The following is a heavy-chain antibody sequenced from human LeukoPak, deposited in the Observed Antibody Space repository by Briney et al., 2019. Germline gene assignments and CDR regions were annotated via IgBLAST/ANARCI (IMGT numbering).Heavy chain of an antibody. CDR2: ISAYNGNT. D-gene: IGHD6-6*01. J-gene: IGHJ4*02. V-gene: IGHV1-18*01. Sequence: ASVKVSCKASGYTFTSYGISWVRQAPGQGLEWMGWISAYNGNTNYAQKLQGRVTMTTDTSTSTAYMELRSLRSDDTAVYYCARAGLVVSDEFEYSSSSQLGYFDYWGQGTLVTVSS. CDR3: ARAGLVVSDEFEYSSSSQLGYFDY. CDR1: GYTFTSYG.